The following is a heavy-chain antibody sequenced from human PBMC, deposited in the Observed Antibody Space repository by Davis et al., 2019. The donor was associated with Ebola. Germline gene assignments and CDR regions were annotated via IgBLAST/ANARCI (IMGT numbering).Heavy chain of an antibody. D-gene: IGHD5-12*01. Sequence: GSLRLSCAVYGGSFSGYYWSWIRQPPGKGLEWIGEINHSGSTNYNPSLKSRVTISVDTSKNQFSLKLSSVTAADTAVYYCARGRGYQKSNWFDPWGQGTLVTVSS. J-gene: IGHJ5*02. CDR3: ARGRGYQKSNWFDP. V-gene: IGHV4-34*01. CDR2: INHSGST. CDR1: GGSFSGYY.